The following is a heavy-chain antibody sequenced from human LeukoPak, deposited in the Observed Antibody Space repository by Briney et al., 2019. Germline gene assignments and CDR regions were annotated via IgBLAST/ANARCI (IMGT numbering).Heavy chain of an antibody. CDR1: GFTFSRHW. CDR2: LKQDASQ. CDR3: ARDGDYYDSSGSDAFDV. D-gene: IGHD3-22*01. J-gene: IGHJ3*01. Sequence: YPGGSLRLSCAASGFTFSRHWMGWVRQAPGKGLEWVANLKQDASQYYVDSVRGRFIISRDNAKNSLSLQMNSLRLEDTAVYYCARDGDYYDSSGSDAFDVWGQGTMVTVSS. V-gene: IGHV3-7*01.